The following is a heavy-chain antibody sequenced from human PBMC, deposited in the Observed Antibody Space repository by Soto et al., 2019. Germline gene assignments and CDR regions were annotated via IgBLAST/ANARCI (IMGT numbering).Heavy chain of an antibody. J-gene: IGHJ4*02. CDR3: ARGPPYSGYVDY. Sequence: SETLSLTCAVYGGSFSGYYWSWIRQPPGKGLEWIGEINHSGSTNYNPSLKSRVTISVDTSKNQFSLKLSSVTAADTAVYYCARGPPYSGYVDYWGQGTLVTVSS. V-gene: IGHV4-34*01. D-gene: IGHD5-12*01. CDR1: GGSFSGYY. CDR2: INHSGST.